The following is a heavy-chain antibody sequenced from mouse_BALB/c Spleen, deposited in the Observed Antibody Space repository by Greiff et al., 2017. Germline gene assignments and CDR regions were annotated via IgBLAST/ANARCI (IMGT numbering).Heavy chain of an antibody. CDR3: AREGNGNYPFAY. CDR2: ISSGSSTI. V-gene: IGHV5-17*02. D-gene: IGHD2-1*01. Sequence: EVQRVESGGGLVQPGGSRKLSCAASGFTFSSFGMHWVRQAPEKGLEWVAYISSGSSTIYYPDTVTGRFTISRDNAKNTLYLEMSSLRSEDTAMYYCAREGNGNYPFAYWGQGTLVTVSA. J-gene: IGHJ3*01. CDR1: GFTFSSFG.